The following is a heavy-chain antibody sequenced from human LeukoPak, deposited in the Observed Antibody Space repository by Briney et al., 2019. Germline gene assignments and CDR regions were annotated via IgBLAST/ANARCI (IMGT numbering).Heavy chain of an antibody. CDR1: GFTFSSYA. J-gene: IGHJ6*03. Sequence: PGGSLRLSCAASGFTFSSYAMSWVRQAPGKGLEWVANIKQDGSEKYYVDSVKGRFTISRDNAKNSLYLQMNSLRAEDTAVYYCACPRITGGTRDRYYYLDVWGKGTTVTVSS. CDR2: IKQDGSEK. D-gene: IGHD1-20*01. CDR3: ACPRITGGTRDRYYYLDV. V-gene: IGHV3-7*01.